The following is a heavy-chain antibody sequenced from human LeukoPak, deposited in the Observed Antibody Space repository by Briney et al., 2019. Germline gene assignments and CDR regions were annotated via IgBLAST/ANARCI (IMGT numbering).Heavy chain of an antibody. CDR3: ARDFNWASDF. CDR2: ISGGGGNM. J-gene: IGHJ4*02. D-gene: IGHD1-1*01. CDR1: GFIFSSYS. V-gene: IGHV3-48*01. Sequence: GGSLRLSCAASGFIFSSYSMNWVRQAPGKGLEWISYISGGGGNMHYADSVEGRFTISRDNAKNSVYQQMNSLRAEDSAIYYCARDFNWASDFWGQGTLVTVSS.